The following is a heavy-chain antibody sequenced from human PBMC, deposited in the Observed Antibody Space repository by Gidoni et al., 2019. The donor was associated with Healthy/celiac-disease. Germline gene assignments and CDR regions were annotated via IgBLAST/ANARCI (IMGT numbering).Heavy chain of an antibody. J-gene: IGHJ5*02. Sequence: QVQLVQSGAEVKKPGASVKVSCKASGYTFTGYYMHWVRQAPGQGLEWMGWINPNSGGTIYAQKFQGRVTMTRDTSISTAYMELSRLRSDDTAVYYCARVKAAAGQGWFDPWGQGTLVTVSS. CDR2: INPNSGGT. CDR1: GYTFTGYY. CDR3: ARVKAAAGQGWFDP. D-gene: IGHD6-13*01. V-gene: IGHV1-2*02.